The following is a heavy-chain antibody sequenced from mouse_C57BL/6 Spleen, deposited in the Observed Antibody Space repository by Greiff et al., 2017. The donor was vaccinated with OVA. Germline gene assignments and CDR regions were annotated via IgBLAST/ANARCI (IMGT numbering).Heavy chain of an antibody. CDR2: IYPGSGNT. CDR3: ARSQLGPVDY. D-gene: IGHD4-1*02. CDR1: GYTFTDYY. J-gene: IGHJ2*01. V-gene: IGHV1-76*01. Sequence: QVQLQQSGAELVRPGASVKLSCKASGYTFTDYYINWVKQRPGQGLEWIARIYPGSGNTYYNEKFKGKATLTAEKSSSTAYMQLSSLTSEDSAVYYCARSQLGPVDYWGQGTTLTVSS.